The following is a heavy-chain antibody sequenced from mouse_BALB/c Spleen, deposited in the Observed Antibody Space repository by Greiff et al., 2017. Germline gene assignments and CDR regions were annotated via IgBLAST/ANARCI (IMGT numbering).Heavy chain of an antibody. J-gene: IGHJ2*01. D-gene: IGHD1-1*01. CDR1: GYTFTSYN. CDR3: ARRGGYYYGSSYDYFDY. V-gene: IGHV1-12*01. CDR2: IYPGNGDT. Sequence: QVQLQQPGAELVKPGASVKMSCKASGYTFTSYNMHWVKQTPGQGLEWIGAIYPGNGDTSYNQKFKGKATLTADKSSSTAYMQLSSLTSEDSAVYYCARRGGYYYGSSYDYFDYWGQGTTLTVSS.